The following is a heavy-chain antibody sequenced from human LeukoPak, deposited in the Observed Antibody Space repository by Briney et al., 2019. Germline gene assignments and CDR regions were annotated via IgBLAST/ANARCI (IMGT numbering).Heavy chain of an antibody. V-gene: IGHV4-59*01. Sequence: SETLSLTCTVSGGSISSYYWTWIRQPPGKGLEWIGYIYYTGSSSYNPSLKNRVTISVDTSKNQFSLRLSSVIAADTAVYYCATGANWLFDSWGQGSLVTVSS. D-gene: IGHD7-27*01. CDR2: IYYTGSS. J-gene: IGHJ4*02. CDR1: GGSISSYY. CDR3: ATGANWLFDS.